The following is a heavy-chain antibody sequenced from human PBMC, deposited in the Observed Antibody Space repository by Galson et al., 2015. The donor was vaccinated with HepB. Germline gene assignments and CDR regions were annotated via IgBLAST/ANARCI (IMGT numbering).Heavy chain of an antibody. J-gene: IGHJ6*02. CDR3: ARQKGDESVRGGPGGMDV. D-gene: IGHD3-10*01. V-gene: IGHV5-51*01. CDR1: GYSFTSYW. Sequence: QSGAEVKKPGESLKISCKGSGYSFTSYWIGWVRQMPGKGLEWMGIIYPGDFDTRYSPSFQGQVTISADKSISTAYLQWSSLKASDTAMYYCARQKGDESVRGGPGGMDVWGQGTTVTVSS. CDR2: IYPGDFDT.